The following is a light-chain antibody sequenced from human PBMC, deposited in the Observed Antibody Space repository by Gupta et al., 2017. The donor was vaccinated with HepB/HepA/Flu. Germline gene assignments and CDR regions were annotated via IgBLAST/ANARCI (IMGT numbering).Light chain of an antibody. V-gene: IGLV3-25*03. Sequence: SLELTQPPSVSVSPGQTARITCPGDALPKQYAYWYQQKPGQAPVLVIYKDSERPSGIPERFSGSSSGTTVTLTISGVQAEDEADYYCQSADSSGTYVVFGGGTKLTVL. CDR1: ALPKQY. CDR2: KDS. CDR3: QSADSSGTYVV. J-gene: IGLJ2*01.